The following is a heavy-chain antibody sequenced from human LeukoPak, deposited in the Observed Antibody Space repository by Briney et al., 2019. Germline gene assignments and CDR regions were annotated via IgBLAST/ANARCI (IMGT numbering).Heavy chain of an antibody. V-gene: IGHV1-46*01. D-gene: IGHD6-13*01. CDR3: ARHSLGMAGTSSSWFDY. CDR1: GYTFTNYY. Sequence: ASVNVSCKASGYTFTNYYIHWVRQAPGQGLEWMGIINPRGGSTSYAQKFQGRVTMTRDPSTSTVYMELSSLRSEDTAVYYCARHSLGMAGTSSSWFDYWGQGTQVTVSS. J-gene: IGHJ4*02. CDR2: INPRGGST.